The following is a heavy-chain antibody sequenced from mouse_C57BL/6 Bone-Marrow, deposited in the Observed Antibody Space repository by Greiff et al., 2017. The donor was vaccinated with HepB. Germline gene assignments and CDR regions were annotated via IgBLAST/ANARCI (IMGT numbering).Heavy chain of an antibody. CDR2: SRNKANDYTT. J-gene: IGHJ3*01. D-gene: IGHD2-1*01. Sequence: EVKVEESGGGLVQSGRSLRLSCATSGFTFSDFYMEWVRQAPGKGLEWIAASRNKANDYTTEYSASVKGRFIVSRDTSQSILYLQMNALRAEDTAIYYCARDASYGNSWFAYWGQGTLVTVSA. CDR3: ARDASYGNSWFAY. V-gene: IGHV7-1*01. CDR1: GFTFSDFY.